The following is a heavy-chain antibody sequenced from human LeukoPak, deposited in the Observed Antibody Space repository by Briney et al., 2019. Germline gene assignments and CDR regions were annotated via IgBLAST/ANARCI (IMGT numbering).Heavy chain of an antibody. V-gene: IGHV4-4*02. J-gene: IGHJ5*02. CDR2: IYHSGST. D-gene: IGHD6-13*01. CDR1: GGSISSSNW. Sequence: SGTLSLTCAVSGGSISSSNWWSWVRQPPGKGLEWIGEIYHSGSTNYNPSLKSRVTMSVDTSKNQFSLKLSSVTAADTAVYYCARERVAAAGWFDPWGQGTLVTVSS. CDR3: ARERVAAAGWFDP.